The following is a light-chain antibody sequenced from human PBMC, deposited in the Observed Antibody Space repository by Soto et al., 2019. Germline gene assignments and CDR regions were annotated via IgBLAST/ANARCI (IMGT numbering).Light chain of an antibody. J-gene: IGLJ1*01. V-gene: IGLV2-14*01. CDR2: EVN. CDR3: SSYTSSSTLEV. Sequence: QSALTQPASVSGSPGQSISISCTGTISDVGGYNYVSWYQQHPGKAPKLMIYEVNSRPSGVSNRFSGSKSGNTASLTISGLQADDEADYYCSSYTSSSTLEVFGTGTKLTVL. CDR1: ISDVGGYNY.